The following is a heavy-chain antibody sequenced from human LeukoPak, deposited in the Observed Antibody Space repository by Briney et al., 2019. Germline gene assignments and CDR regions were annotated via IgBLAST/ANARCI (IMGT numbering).Heavy chain of an antibody. V-gene: IGHV1-18*01. Sequence: ASVKVSCKASGYTFTSYGISWVRQAPGQGLEWMGWISAYNGNTNYAQKLQGRVTMTTDTSTSTAYMELRSLRSDDTAVYYCAGVGTVTTVWDWFDPWGQGTLVTVSS. CDR3: AGVGTVTTVWDWFDP. CDR1: GYTFTSYG. D-gene: IGHD4-11*01. CDR2: ISAYNGNT. J-gene: IGHJ5*02.